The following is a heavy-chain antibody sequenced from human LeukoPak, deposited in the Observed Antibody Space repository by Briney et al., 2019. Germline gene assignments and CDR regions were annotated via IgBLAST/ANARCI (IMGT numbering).Heavy chain of an antibody. Sequence: SETLSLTCTVSGGSISSCYWSWIRQPPGKGLEWIGYIYYSGSTNYNPSLKSRVTISVDTSKNQFSLKLSSVTAADTAVYYCARRSPLLAYCGGDCYSEVSFDIWGQGTMVTVSS. J-gene: IGHJ3*02. CDR1: GGSISSCY. V-gene: IGHV4-59*08. D-gene: IGHD2-21*02. CDR2: IYYSGST. CDR3: ARRSPLLAYCGGDCYSEVSFDI.